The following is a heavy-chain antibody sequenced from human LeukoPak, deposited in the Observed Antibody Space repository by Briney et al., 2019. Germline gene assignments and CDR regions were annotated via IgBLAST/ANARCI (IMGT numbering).Heavy chain of an antibody. V-gene: IGHV3-7*01. CDR3: ARDVYSLWFGELSGGIDY. CDR2: IKQDGSEK. D-gene: IGHD3-10*01. Sequence: GGSLRLSCAASGFTFSSYWMSWVRQAPGKGLEWVANIKQDGSEKYYVDSVKGRFTISRDNAKNSLYLQMNSLRAEDTAVYYCARDVYSLWFGELSGGIDYWGQGTLVTVSS. CDR1: GFTFSSYW. J-gene: IGHJ4*02.